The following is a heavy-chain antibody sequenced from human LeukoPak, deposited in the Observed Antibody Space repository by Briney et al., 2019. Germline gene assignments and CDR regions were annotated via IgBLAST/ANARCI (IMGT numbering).Heavy chain of an antibody. CDR2: IYASGGT. D-gene: IGHD3-16*01. J-gene: IGHJ4*02. V-gene: IGHV4-61*09. CDR3: TREKSYGYIRADS. CDR1: GGSISSGSYY. Sequence: PSETLSLTCTVSGGSISSGSYYWSWIRQPAGKGLEWIGHIYASGGTKYNPSLESRVTISIDTSKNQLSLRLSSVAAADTAVYYCTREKSYGYIRADSWGQGTLVAVSS.